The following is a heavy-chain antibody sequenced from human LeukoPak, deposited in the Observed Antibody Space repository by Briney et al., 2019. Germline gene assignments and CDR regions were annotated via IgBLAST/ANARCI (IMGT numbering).Heavy chain of an antibody. J-gene: IGHJ4*02. Sequence: SETLSLTRTVSLYPITAGYYWGWIRQPPGKGLEWIGDIYYSGSTNYNPSLKSRVTISVDTSKNQFSLNLSSVTAADTAVYYCARVRKQLAKYYFDYWGQGTLVIVSS. V-gene: IGHV4-61*08. CDR3: ARVRKQLAKYYFDY. D-gene: IGHD6-13*01. CDR2: IYYSGST. CDR1: LYPITAGYY.